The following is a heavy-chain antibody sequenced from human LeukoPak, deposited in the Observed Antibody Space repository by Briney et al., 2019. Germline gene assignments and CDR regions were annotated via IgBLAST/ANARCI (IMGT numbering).Heavy chain of an antibody. D-gene: IGHD6-19*01. V-gene: IGHV3-21*01. CDR3: AKAFSSGRGC. Sequence: GGSLRLSCAASGFIFSSHHMHWVRQPPGKGLEWVSSISYDDSFIYYGNSMKGRFTISRDNANNLLYLQMNSLRAEDTAVYYCAKAFSSGRGCWGQGTLVSVSS. J-gene: IGHJ4*02. CDR2: ISYDDSFI. CDR1: GFIFSSHH.